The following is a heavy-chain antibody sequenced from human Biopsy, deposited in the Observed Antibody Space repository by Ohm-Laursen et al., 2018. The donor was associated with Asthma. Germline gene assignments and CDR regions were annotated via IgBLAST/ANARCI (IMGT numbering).Heavy chain of an antibody. CDR3: ARQSGQEYGDSIPFDT. Sequence: SLRLSCSASGFVFSECGMHWVRQGPGKGLEWVALVSSDGHNKYYEDSVKGRFTISRDNSRNRLYLQINSLTVEDSAVYFCARQSGQEYGDSIPFDTWGQGTKVAVSS. CDR2: VSSDGHNK. J-gene: IGHJ3*02. V-gene: IGHV3-30*03. CDR1: GFVFSECG. D-gene: IGHD3-22*01.